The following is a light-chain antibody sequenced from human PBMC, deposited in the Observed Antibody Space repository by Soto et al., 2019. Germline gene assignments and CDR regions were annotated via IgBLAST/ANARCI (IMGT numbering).Light chain of an antibody. V-gene: IGLV1-51*01. CDR2: DNN. CDR1: SSNIGKNY. CDR3: GTWDTSLSVV. Sequence: QAVVTQPPSVSAAPGQKVTISCSGSSSNIGKNYVSWYQQLPGTAPKLLIYDNNQRPSGIPDRFSGSKSGTSATLGITGLQTGDEADYYCGTWDTSLSVVFGGGTKLTVL. J-gene: IGLJ2*01.